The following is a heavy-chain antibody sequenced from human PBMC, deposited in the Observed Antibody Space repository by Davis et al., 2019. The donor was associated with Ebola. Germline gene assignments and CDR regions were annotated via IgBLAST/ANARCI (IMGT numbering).Heavy chain of an antibody. D-gene: IGHD4-11*01. V-gene: IGHV3-43*01. Sequence: GGSLRLSCADSVITFSSYAMTWVRQAPGKGLEWVSLISWDGGSTYYADSVKGRFTISRDNSKNSLYLQMNSLRTEDTALYYCAKDMGGAMTTVTADYYGMDVWGQGTTVTVSS. J-gene: IGHJ6*02. CDR2: ISWDGGST. CDR1: VITFSSYA. CDR3: AKDMGGAMTTVTADYYGMDV.